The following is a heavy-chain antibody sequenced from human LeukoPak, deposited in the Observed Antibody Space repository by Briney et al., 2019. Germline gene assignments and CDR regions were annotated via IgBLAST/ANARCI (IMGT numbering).Heavy chain of an antibody. CDR1: GYTFTGYY. J-gene: IGHJ4*02. CDR3: ARDLGIVGATLFDY. Sequence: ASVKVSCKASGYTFTGYYMHWVRQAPGQGLEWMGWINPNSGGTNYAQKFQGRVTMTRDTSISTAYMELSRLRSDDTAVYYCARDLGIVGATLFDYWGQGTLVTVSS. V-gene: IGHV1-2*02. D-gene: IGHD1-26*01. CDR2: INPNSGGT.